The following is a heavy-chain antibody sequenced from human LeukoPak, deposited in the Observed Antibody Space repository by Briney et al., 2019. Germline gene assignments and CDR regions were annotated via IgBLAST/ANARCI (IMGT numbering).Heavy chain of an antibody. V-gene: IGHV1-18*01. D-gene: IGHD3-22*01. Sequence: ASVKVSCKASGYTFTSYGISWVRQAPGQGLEWMGWISAYNGNTNYAQKLQGRVTMTTDTSTSTAYMELRSLRSEDTAVYYCVRVFVDDSGYYNYYFDPWGQGTPVTVSS. J-gene: IGHJ5*02. CDR2: ISAYNGNT. CDR3: VRVFVDDSGYYNYYFDP. CDR1: GYTFTSYG.